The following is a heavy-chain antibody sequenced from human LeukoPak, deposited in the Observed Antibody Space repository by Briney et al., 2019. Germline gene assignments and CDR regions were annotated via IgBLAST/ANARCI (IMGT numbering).Heavy chain of an antibody. V-gene: IGHV1-69*05. D-gene: IGHD5-18*01. CDR3: ASLPRLGGYLYYYYMDV. J-gene: IGHJ6*03. CDR1: GGTFSSYA. CDR2: IIPIFGTA. Sequence: SVKVSCKASGGTFSSYAISWVRQAPGQGLEWMGGIIPIFGTANYAQKFQGRVTITTDESTSTAYMELSSLRSEDTAVYYCASLPRLGGYLYYYYMDVWGKGTTVTVSS.